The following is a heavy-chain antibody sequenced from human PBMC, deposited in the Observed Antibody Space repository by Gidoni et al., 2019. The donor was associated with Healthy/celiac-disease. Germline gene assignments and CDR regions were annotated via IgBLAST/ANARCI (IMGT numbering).Heavy chain of an antibody. V-gene: IGHV4-39*01. Sequence: GGSISSSSYYWGWIRQPPGKGLEWIGSIYYSGSTYYNPSLKSRVTISVDTSKNQFSLKLSSVTAADTAVYYCASYLRPGIAAAVNHYYYGMDVWGQGTTVTVSS. CDR3: ASYLRPGIAAAVNHYYYGMDV. J-gene: IGHJ6*02. CDR2: IYYSGST. D-gene: IGHD6-13*01. CDR1: GGSISSSSYY.